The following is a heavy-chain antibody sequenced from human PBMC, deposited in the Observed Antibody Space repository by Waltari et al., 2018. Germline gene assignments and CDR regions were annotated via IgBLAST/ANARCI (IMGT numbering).Heavy chain of an antibody. CDR3: ARARGLGISHWYFDL. Sequence: QVQLQESGPGLVKPSETLSLTCTVSGSSISSYYWSWIRQPPGKGLEWIGYIYYRGRTNYNPSLKSRVTISVDTSKNQFSRKRSSVTAADTAVYYCARARGLGISHWYFDLWGRGTLVTVS. CDR1: GSSISSYY. D-gene: IGHD7-27*01. V-gene: IGHV4-59*01. J-gene: IGHJ2*01. CDR2: IYYRGRT.